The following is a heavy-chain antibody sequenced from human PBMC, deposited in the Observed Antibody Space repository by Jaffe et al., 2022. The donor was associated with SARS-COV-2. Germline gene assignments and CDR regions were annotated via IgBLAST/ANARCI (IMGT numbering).Heavy chain of an antibody. J-gene: IGHJ2*01. Sequence: EVQLVESGGGLVQPGRSLRLSCAASGFTFDDYAMHWVRQAPGKGLEWVSGISWNSGSIGYADSVKGRFTISRDNAKNSLYLQMNSLRAEDTALYYCAKVGDYYDSSGYPYWYFDLWGRGTLVTVSS. CDR2: ISWNSGSI. CDR3: AKVGDYYDSSGYPYWYFDL. V-gene: IGHV3-9*01. D-gene: IGHD3-22*01. CDR1: GFTFDDYA.